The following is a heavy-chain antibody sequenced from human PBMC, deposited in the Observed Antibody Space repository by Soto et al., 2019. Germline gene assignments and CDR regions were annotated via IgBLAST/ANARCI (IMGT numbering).Heavy chain of an antibody. CDR3: ARGMGGWTAY. CDR1: GSTFTSYA. Sequence: QVQLVQSGAEVKKPGASVKESCKASGSTFTSYAMHWVRQAPGQRLEGMGWINAGNGNTKYSQKFQGRVTITRDTSETQASMELSRLTSEDTTVYYCARGMGGWTAYWGQGTLVTVSS. CDR2: INAGNGNT. D-gene: IGHD6-19*01. V-gene: IGHV1-3*01. J-gene: IGHJ4*02.